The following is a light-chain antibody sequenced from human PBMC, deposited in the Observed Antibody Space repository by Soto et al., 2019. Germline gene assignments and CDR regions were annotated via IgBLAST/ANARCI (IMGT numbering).Light chain of an antibody. CDR2: GAS. V-gene: IGKV3-15*01. J-gene: IGKJ2*01. CDR3: QQYNNWPPIT. Sequence: EIGMTQSPATLSVSPGERATLSCRASQSVSSNLAWYQQKPGQAPRLLIYGASTRATGIPARLSRSGSGTNCALSVSSPQFEDFGVDSGQQYNNWPPITCGQGTKLEIK. CDR1: QSVSSN.